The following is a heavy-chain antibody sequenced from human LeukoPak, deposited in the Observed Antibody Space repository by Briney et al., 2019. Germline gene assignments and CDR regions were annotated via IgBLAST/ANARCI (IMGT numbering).Heavy chain of an antibody. Sequence: GGPLTLSCGACGFTFNSYSMMWLRQARGGGGVGVSSIISSSSYIYYAHSVKGRFTISRDNAKNSLYLQMNSLRAEDTAVYYCASASGDGYSYGSLDWWGQGTLVAVSS. D-gene: IGHD5-18*01. CDR2: IISSSSYI. V-gene: IGHV3-21*01. CDR3: ASASGDGYSYGSLDW. CDR1: GFTFNSYS. J-gene: IGHJ4*02.